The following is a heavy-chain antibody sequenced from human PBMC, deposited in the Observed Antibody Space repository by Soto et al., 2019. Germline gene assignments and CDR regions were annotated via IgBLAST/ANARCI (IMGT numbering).Heavy chain of an antibody. Sequence: QVQLVQSGAEVKKPGASVKVSCKASGYTFTSYGIIWVRQAPGQGLEWMGWISAYNGNTNYAQKLQGRVTMTTDTSTSTAYMELRSLRSDDTAVYYCARCRADYGGNAGFDSELDYWGQGTLVTVSS. D-gene: IGHD2-15*01. CDR3: ARCRADYGGNAGFDSELDY. CDR2: ISAYNGNT. J-gene: IGHJ4*02. CDR1: GYTFTSYG. V-gene: IGHV1-18*01.